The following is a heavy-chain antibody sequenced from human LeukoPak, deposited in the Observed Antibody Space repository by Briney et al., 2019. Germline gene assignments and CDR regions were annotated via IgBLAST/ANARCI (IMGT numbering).Heavy chain of an antibody. CDR3: TRGMSVDAFYI. Sequence: PETLSLTCTDSGGSTSSYYWSWIRQPPGKGLEWIWRIYTSGSTNYSPSLKSRVTMSGDTSKNQFSLKLSSVTAGDTVVYYCTRGMSVDAFYIWGQGTMVTVSS. J-gene: IGHJ3*02. CDR1: GGSTSSYY. CDR2: IYTSGST. V-gene: IGHV4-4*07.